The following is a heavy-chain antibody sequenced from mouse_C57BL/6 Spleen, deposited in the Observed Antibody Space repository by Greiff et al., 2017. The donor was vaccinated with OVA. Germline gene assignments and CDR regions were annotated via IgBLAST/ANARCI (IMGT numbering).Heavy chain of an antibody. D-gene: IGHD3-2*02. V-gene: IGHV5-4*01. Sequence: EVMLVESGGGLVKPGGSLKLSCAASGFTFSSYAMSWVRQTPEKRLEWVATISDGGSYTYYPDNVKGRFTISRDNAKNNLYLQMSHLKSEDTAMYYCARDETAQAWFAYWGQGTLVTVSA. CDR3: ARDETAQAWFAY. CDR1: GFTFSSYA. CDR2: ISDGGSYT. J-gene: IGHJ3*01.